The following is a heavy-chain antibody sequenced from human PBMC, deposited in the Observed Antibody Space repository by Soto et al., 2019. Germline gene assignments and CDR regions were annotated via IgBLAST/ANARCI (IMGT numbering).Heavy chain of an antibody. D-gene: IGHD3-3*01. J-gene: IGHJ6*02. Sequence: ASVKVSCKASGYSFSTYDIYWVRQATGQGLEWMGWMNPSSGHTGYAQKFQGRVSLSRDTSIRTAYMELGSLRSEDTAVYYCARGHYDFWSKYYGLDVWGQGTTVTVSS. V-gene: IGHV1-8*01. CDR2: MNPSSGHT. CDR3: ARGHYDFWSKYYGLDV. CDR1: GYSFSTYD.